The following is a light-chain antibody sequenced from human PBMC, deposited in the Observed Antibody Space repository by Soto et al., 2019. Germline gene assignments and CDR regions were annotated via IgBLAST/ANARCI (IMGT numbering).Light chain of an antibody. V-gene: IGLV1-51*02. CDR1: SPNLVKNF. CDR3: GSWDSSLSDVV. CDR2: EDS. Sequence: QSVLTQPPSVSAAPGQRITISCSGGSPNLVKNFVSWYQQLPKTAPKLLIYEDSKRPSGIPDRFSGSKSGTSATLGITGLQTGDEADYYCGSWDSSLSDVVFGEGTKLTVL. J-gene: IGLJ3*02.